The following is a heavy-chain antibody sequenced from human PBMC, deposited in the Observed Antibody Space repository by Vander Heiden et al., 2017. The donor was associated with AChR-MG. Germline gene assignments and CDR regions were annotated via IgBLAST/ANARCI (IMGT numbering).Heavy chain of an antibody. Sequence: EVQLLESGGGLVQPGGSLRLSCAGSGFTSGRYAMSWVAQAPGKGLEWFSAIRGSGCSTYYADSVKGRFTISRDNSKNTLYLQMNSLRAEDTAVYYCAKTTVVTPENDYWGQGTLVTVSS. J-gene: IGHJ4*02. CDR1: GFTSGRYA. CDR3: AKTTVVTPENDY. CDR2: IRGSGCST. D-gene: IGHD4-17*01. V-gene: IGHV3-23*01.